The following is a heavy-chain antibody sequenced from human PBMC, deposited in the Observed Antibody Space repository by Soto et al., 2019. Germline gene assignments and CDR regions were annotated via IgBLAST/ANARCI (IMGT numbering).Heavy chain of an antibody. V-gene: IGHV3-30*18. D-gene: IGHD3-3*01. CDR3: AKIFNTRDFWSGYYPFYGMDV. J-gene: IGHJ6*02. CDR1: GFTFSSYG. Sequence: PVGSLRLSCAASGFTFSSYGMHWVRQAPGKGLEWVAVISYDGSNKYYADSVKGRFTISRDNSKNTLYLQMNSLRAEDTAVYYCAKIFNTRDFWSGYYPFYGMDVWGQGTTVTVSS. CDR2: ISYDGSNK.